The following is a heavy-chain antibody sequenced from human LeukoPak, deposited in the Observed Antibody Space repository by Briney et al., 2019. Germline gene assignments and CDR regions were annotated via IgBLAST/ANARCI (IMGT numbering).Heavy chain of an antibody. V-gene: IGHV4-59*12. CDR2: LFYNGNT. J-gene: IGHJ2*01. CDR1: GGSIRSSY. Sequence: SETLSLTCTVSGGSIRSSYWSWIRQPPGKGLEWIGYLFYNGNTNYNSSLKSRVTISVDTSKNQFSLKLNSLTAADTAVYFCTRDQGWGDWYFDLWGRGTLVTVSS. CDR3: TRDQGWGDWYFDL. D-gene: IGHD3-10*01.